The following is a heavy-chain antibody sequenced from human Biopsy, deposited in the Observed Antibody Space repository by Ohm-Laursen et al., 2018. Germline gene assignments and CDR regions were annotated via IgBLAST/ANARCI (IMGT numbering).Heavy chain of an antibody. Sequence: ASVKVSCKTSPGTFDSYGVTWVRQAPGQGLEWMGRIIPILRTTTYAPKFQGRVTFTADKSSSTAYLELSSLTSEDTAMFYCAREAIGYQLPCDDWGQGTLVTVSS. CDR2: IIPILRTT. J-gene: IGHJ4*02. V-gene: IGHV1-69*04. D-gene: IGHD2-15*01. CDR3: AREAIGYQLPCDD. CDR1: PGTFDSYG.